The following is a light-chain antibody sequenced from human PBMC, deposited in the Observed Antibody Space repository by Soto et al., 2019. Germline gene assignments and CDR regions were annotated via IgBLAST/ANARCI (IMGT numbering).Light chain of an antibody. CDR1: QSVISKF. Sequence: EVVLTQSPGTVSLSLGEIVTLSCRASQSVISKFLAWYQQRPGQAPRLLIYAATSRATGIPDRFSGSGSGTDFTLRISILEPEDFAVNYCQQYGSALTWTFGQGTKVEMK. V-gene: IGKV3-20*01. CDR3: QQYGSALTWT. J-gene: IGKJ1*01. CDR2: AAT.